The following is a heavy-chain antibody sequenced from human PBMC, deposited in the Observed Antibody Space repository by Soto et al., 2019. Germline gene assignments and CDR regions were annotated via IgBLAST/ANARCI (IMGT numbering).Heavy chain of an antibody. J-gene: IGHJ6*02. CDR3: ARDRKDYYETTQTYHYYGMDV. CDR2: ISTSGDTI. CDR1: GFTFSSYE. Sequence: SGGSLRLSCAASGFTFSSYEMNWVRQAPGKGLEWVSFISTSGDTIYYADSVKGRFTISRDKAKNSVYLQMTSLRAEDTAVYYCARDRKDYYETTQTYHYYGMDVWGQGTTVTVSS. D-gene: IGHD3-16*01. V-gene: IGHV3-48*03.